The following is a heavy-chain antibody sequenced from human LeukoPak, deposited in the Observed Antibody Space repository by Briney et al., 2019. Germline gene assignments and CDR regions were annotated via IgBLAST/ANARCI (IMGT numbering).Heavy chain of an antibody. D-gene: IGHD1-26*01. Sequence: GGSLRLSCAASGFTFSSYAMSWVRQAPGKGLEWVSDISGSGGSTYYADSVKGRFTISRDNSKNTLYLQMNSLRAEDTAVYYCAKDKWELLGRAPYYFDYWGQGTLVTVSS. CDR2: ISGSGGST. CDR1: GFTFSSYA. J-gene: IGHJ4*02. V-gene: IGHV3-23*01. CDR3: AKDKWELLGRAPYYFDY.